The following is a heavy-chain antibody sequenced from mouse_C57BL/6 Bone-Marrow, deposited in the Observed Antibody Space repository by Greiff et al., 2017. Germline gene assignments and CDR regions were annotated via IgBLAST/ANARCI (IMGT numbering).Heavy chain of an antibody. CDR3: ARWTSDY. CDR2: IYPSDSAT. CDR1: GYTFTSSW. D-gene: IGHD3-3*01. Sequence: QVQLQQPGAELVRPGSSVKLSCKASGYTFTSSWMDWVKQRPGQGLEWIGNIYPSDSATHYNQKFKDKATLTVDKSSSTAYMQLSSLTSEDSAVYYCARWTSDYWGQGTTLTASS. V-gene: IGHV1-61*01. J-gene: IGHJ2*01.